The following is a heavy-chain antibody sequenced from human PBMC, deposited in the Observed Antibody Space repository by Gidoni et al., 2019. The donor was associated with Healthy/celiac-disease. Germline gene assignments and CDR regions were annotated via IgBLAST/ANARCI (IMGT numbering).Heavy chain of an antibody. Sequence: EVQLLASGGGLVQPGGYLMLSCASSGFTFSSYAMSWVRQAPGKGLEWVSAISGRGRRTYYADSVKGQLTISRDNSKNTLYLQRNSLRAEDTAVYYYAKGEQWLRSPCDYWGQGTLVTVSS. CDR1: GFTFSSYA. D-gene: IGHD6-19*01. CDR2: ISGRGRRT. CDR3: AKGEQWLRSPCDY. V-gene: IGHV3-23*01. J-gene: IGHJ4*02.